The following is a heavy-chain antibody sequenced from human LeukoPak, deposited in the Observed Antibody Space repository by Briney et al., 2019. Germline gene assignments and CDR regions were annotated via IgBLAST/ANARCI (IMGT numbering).Heavy chain of an antibody. V-gene: IGHV1-2*06. D-gene: IGHD4-17*01. CDR2: INPNSGGT. CDR3: ARGSGAGDYLHDAFDI. CDR1: GYTFTGYY. Sequence: GASVKVSCKASGYTFTGYYMHWVRQAPGQGLEWMGRINPNSGGTNYAQKFQGRVTMTRDTSISTAYMELSRLRSDDTAVYYCARGSGAGDYLHDAFDIWGQGTMVTVSS. J-gene: IGHJ3*02.